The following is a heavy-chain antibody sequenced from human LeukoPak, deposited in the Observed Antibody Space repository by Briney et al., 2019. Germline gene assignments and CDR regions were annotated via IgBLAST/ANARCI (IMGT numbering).Heavy chain of an antibody. Sequence: SETLSLTCTVSGYSISSGYYRGWIRQPPGKGLEWIGSIYHSGSTYYNPSLKSRVTISVDTSKNQSSLKLSSVTAADTAVYYCARDGDTGYYDSSGYYWVWGQGTLVTVSS. CDR2: IYHSGST. V-gene: IGHV4-38-2*02. CDR1: GYSISSGYY. J-gene: IGHJ4*02. CDR3: ARDGDTGYYDSSGYYWV. D-gene: IGHD3-22*01.